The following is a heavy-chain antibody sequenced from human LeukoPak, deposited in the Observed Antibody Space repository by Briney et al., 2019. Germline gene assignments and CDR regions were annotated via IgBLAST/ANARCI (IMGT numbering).Heavy chain of an antibody. CDR3: ARAPDYYDSSGYLNDAFDI. CDR2: ISHSGST. V-gene: IGHV4-4*02. D-gene: IGHD3-22*01. J-gene: IGHJ3*02. Sequence: GSLRLSCAVSEFTFKNAWMTWVRQAPGKGLEWIGEISHSGSTNYNPSLKSRVTISVDKSQNQFSLQLSSVTAADTAVYYCARAPDYYDSSGYLNDAFDIWGQGTMVTVSS. CDR1: EFTFKNAW.